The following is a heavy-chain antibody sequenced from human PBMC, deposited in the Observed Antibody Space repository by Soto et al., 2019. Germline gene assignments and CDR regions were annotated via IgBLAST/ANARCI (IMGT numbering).Heavy chain of an antibody. D-gene: IGHD2-15*01. V-gene: IGHV3-49*03. CDR1: GFTFGDYA. CDR2: IRSKADGGTT. J-gene: IGHJ5*02. Sequence: GGSLRLSCTASGFTFGDYAMSWFRQAPGKGLEWVGFIRSKADGGTTEYAASVKGRFTISRDDSKSIAYLQMNSLKTEDTAVNYCTRDLVYCSGGSCYPFNWFDPWGQGTLVTVSS. CDR3: TRDLVYCSGGSCYPFNWFDP.